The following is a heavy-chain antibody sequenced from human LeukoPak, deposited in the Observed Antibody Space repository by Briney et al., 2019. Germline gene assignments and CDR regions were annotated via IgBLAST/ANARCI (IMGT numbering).Heavy chain of an antibody. Sequence: PSETLSLTCTVSGGSISTSTYSWVWIRQPPGKGLEWIGYIYYSGSTNYNPSLKSRVTISVDTSKNQFSLKLSSVTAADTAVYYCARIVGATYADYWGQGTLVTVSS. CDR2: IYYSGST. CDR3: ARIVGATYADY. J-gene: IGHJ4*02. CDR1: GGSISTSTYS. D-gene: IGHD1-26*01. V-gene: IGHV4-61*05.